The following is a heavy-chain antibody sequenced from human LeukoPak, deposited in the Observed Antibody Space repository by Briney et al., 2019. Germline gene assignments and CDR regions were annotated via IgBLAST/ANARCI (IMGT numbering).Heavy chain of an antibody. CDR3: GREIRPQQLVPRFDY. V-gene: IGHV4-4*07. CDR1: GGSISSYY. J-gene: IGHJ4*02. CDR2: IFTSGIT. D-gene: IGHD6-13*01. Sequence: PSETLSLTCTVSGGSISSYYWSWIRQPAGKGLEWIGRIFTSGITNYNPSLKSRVTMSVDTSKNQFSLKLSSVTAADTAVYYRGREIRPQQLVPRFDYWGQGTLVTVSS.